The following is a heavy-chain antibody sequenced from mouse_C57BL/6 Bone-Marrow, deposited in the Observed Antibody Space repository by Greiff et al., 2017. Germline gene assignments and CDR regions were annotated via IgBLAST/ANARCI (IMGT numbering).Heavy chain of an antibody. Sequence: QVQLQQSGAELAKPGASVKLSCKASGYTFTSYWMHWVKQRPGQGLEWIGYINPSSGYTKYNQKFKDKATLTADKSSSTAYMLLSSLTYEDSAVYYCASEDYYGSSLYYYAMDYWGQGTSVTVSS. CDR3: ASEDYYGSSLYYYAMDY. V-gene: IGHV1-7*01. CDR1: GYTFTSYW. D-gene: IGHD1-1*01. CDR2: INPSSGYT. J-gene: IGHJ4*01.